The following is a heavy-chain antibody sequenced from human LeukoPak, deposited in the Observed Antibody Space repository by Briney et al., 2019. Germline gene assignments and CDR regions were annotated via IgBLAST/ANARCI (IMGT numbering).Heavy chain of an antibody. CDR2: IIAYNGNT. CDR1: GGTFSSYA. V-gene: IGHV1-18*01. Sequence: ASVKVSCKASGGTFSSYAISWVRQAPGQGLEWMGGIIAYNGNTNYAQKLQGRVTMTTDTSTSTAYMELRSLRSDDTAVYYCARDEGYFDYWGQGTLVTVSS. CDR3: ARDEGYFDY. J-gene: IGHJ4*02.